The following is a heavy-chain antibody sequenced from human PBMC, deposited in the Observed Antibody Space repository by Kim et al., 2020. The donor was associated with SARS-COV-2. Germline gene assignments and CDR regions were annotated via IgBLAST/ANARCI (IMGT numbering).Heavy chain of an antibody. D-gene: IGHD5-18*01. Sequence: SETLSLTCAVYGGSFSGYYWSWIRQPPGKGLEWIGEINHSGSTNYNPSLKSRVTISVDTSKNQFSLKLSSVTAADTAVYYCARGREVDTAMVTDYWGQGTLVTVSS. J-gene: IGHJ4*02. CDR3: ARGREVDTAMVTDY. CDR1: GGSFSGYY. CDR2: INHSGST. V-gene: IGHV4-34*01.